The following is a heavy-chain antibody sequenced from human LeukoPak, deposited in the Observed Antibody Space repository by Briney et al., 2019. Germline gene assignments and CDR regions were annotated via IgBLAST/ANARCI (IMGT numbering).Heavy chain of an antibody. CDR2: ISGSGGST. CDR3: AKDLSGSYYPGY. Sequence: GGSLRLSCAASGFTFSSYAMSWVRQAPGKGLEWVSGISGSGGSTYYADSVKGRFTISRDNSKNTLYLQMNSLRAEDTAVYYCAKDLSGSYYPGYWGQGTLVTVSS. D-gene: IGHD1-26*01. CDR1: GFTFSSYA. V-gene: IGHV3-23*01. J-gene: IGHJ4*02.